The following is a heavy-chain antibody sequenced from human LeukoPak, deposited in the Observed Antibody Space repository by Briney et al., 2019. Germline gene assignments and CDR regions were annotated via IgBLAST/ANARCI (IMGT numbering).Heavy chain of an antibody. J-gene: IGHJ3*02. V-gene: IGHV3-30-3*01. CDR3: VKGLVYSYEAFDI. D-gene: IGHD3-3*01. CDR1: GFTFSSYA. CDR2: ISYDGSNK. Sequence: GGSLRLSCAASGFTFSSYAMHWVRQAPGKGLEWVAVISYDGSNKYYADSVKGRFTISRDNSKNTLYLQMNSLRAEDTAVYYCVKGLVYSYEAFDIWGQGTMVTVSS.